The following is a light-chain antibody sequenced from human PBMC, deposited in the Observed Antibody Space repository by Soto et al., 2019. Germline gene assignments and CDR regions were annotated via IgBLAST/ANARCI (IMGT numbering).Light chain of an antibody. CDR3: SSYTTIKTVI. CDR2: DVT. J-gene: IGLJ2*01. V-gene: IGLV2-14*01. Sequence: QSALAQPASVSGSPGQSITISCTGKSSDVGAYNYVSCYHQHHPGKAPELIIYDVTDRPSGVSTRFSGSKSGNTASLTISGLQAEDEGDYYCSSYTTIKTVIFGGGTKLTVL. CDR1: SSDVGAYNY.